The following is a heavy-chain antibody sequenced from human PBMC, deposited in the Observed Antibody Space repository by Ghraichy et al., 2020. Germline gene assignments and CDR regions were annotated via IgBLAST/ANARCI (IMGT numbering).Heavy chain of an antibody. D-gene: IGHD1-14*01. CDR3: ARAEKRVGLIDY. CDR1: GFTVSSNY. V-gene: IGHV3-66*01. J-gene: IGHJ4*02. CDR2: IYSGGST. Sequence: GGSLRLSCAASGFTVSSNYMSWVRQAPGKGLEWVSVIYSGGSTYYADSVKGRFTISRDNSKNTLYLQMNSLRAEDTAVYYCARAEKRVGLIDYWGQGTLVTVSS.